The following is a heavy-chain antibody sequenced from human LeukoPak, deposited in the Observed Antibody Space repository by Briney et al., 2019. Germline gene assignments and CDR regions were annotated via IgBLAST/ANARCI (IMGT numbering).Heavy chain of an antibody. CDR3: AKAGDIVAPVY. J-gene: IGHJ4*02. CDR1: GFTFSSYG. D-gene: IGHD5-12*01. CDR2: ISYDGSNK. V-gene: IGHV3-30*18. Sequence: PGGSLRLSCAASGFTFSSYGMHWVRQAPGKGLEWVAVISYDGSNKYYADSVKGQFTISRDNSKNTLYLQMNSLRAEDTAVYYCAKAGDIVAPVYWGQGTLVTVSS.